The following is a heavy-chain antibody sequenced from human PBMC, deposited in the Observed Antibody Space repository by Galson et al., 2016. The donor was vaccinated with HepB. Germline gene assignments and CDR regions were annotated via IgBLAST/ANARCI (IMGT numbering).Heavy chain of an antibody. CDR1: GFRFNDYA. CDR3: ARDKTAASGTGSWFDP. CDR2: ISWNSGNI. J-gene: IGHJ5*02. V-gene: IGHV3-9*01. D-gene: IGHD6-13*01. Sequence: SLRLSCAASGFRFNDYAMHCVRQAPGKGLEWVSGISWNSGNIGYVDSVKGRFTISRDNAKNSLYLEMTSLRPEDTALYYCARDKTAASGTGSWFDPWGQGTLVTVSS.